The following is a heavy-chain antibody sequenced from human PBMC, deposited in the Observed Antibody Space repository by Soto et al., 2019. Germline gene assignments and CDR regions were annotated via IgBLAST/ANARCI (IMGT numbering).Heavy chain of an antibody. CDR2: INHSGST. Sequence: QVQLQQWGAGLLKPSETLSLTCAVYGGSFSGYYWSWIRQPPGKGLEWIGEINHSGSTNYNPSIKSRVTISVDTSKIQFSLKLSSVTAADTAVYYCARGIYCSGGSCYASENYYYYYMDVWGKGTTVTVSS. CDR1: GGSFSGYY. V-gene: IGHV4-34*01. CDR3: ARGIYCSGGSCYASENYYYYYMDV. D-gene: IGHD2-15*01. J-gene: IGHJ6*03.